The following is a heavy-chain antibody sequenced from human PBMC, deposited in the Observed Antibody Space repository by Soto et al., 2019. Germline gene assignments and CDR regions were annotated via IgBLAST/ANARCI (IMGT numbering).Heavy chain of an antibody. CDR1: GASFSGSY. J-gene: IGHJ6*02. V-gene: IGHV4-34*01. Sequence: SATLSLTCAVYGASFSGSYWTWIRQPPGTGLEWIGEINHSGSTNYNPSLKSRVTISVDTSKNQFSLKLTSVTAADTAVYYCARHNGPLYVGYYYDMDVWCQGTTVT. CDR2: INHSGST. CDR3: ARHNGPLYVGYYYDMDV. D-gene: IGHD3-16*01.